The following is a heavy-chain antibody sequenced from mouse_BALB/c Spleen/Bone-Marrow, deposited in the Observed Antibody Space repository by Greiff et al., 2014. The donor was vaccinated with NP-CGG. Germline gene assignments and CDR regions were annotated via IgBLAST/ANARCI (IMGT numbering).Heavy chain of an antibody. D-gene: IGHD1-2*01. J-gene: IGHJ3*01. CDR1: GYTFTSYW. V-gene: IGHV1S81*02. CDR2: INPSNGCT. Sequence: QVQLQQSGAELVKPGASVKLSCKASGYTFTSYWMHWVKQRPGQGLEWIGEINPSNGCTNYNEQFKSKATLTVDKSSSTAYMQLSSLTSEDSAVYYCARYATATYWFAYWGQGTLVTVSA. CDR3: ARYATATYWFAY.